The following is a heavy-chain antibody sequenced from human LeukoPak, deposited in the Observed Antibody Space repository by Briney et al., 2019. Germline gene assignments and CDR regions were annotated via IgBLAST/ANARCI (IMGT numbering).Heavy chain of an antibody. CDR3: ARCDSSGYLHC. Sequence: ASVKVSCKASGYTFTSYGISWVRQAPGQGLEWMGWISAYNGNTNYAQKLQGRVTMTTDTSTSTAYMGLRSLRSDDTAVYCCARCDSSGYLHCWGQGTLVTVSS. CDR2: ISAYNGNT. CDR1: GYTFTSYG. V-gene: IGHV1-18*01. J-gene: IGHJ4*02. D-gene: IGHD3-22*01.